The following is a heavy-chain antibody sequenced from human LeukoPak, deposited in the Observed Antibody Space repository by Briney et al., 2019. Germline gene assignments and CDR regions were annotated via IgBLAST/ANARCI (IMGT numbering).Heavy chain of an antibody. Sequence: ETLSLTCTVSSYSISSGYYWGWIRQHPGKGLEWIGSIYHSGRTFYNPSLKSRVTISVDTSKNQFSLKLTSVTAADTAVYYCARDSDIVVVVDEGADAFDIWGQGTTVTVSS. V-gene: IGHV4-38-2*02. CDR2: IYHSGRT. CDR3: ARDSDIVVVVDEGADAFDI. D-gene: IGHD2-15*01. J-gene: IGHJ3*02. CDR1: SYSISSGYY.